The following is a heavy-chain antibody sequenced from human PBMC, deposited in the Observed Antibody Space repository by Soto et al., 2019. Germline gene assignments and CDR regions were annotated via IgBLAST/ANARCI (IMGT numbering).Heavy chain of an antibody. CDR3: ARGAGIAAAGPFNCFDP. D-gene: IGHD6-13*01. CDR2: ISAYNGNT. J-gene: IGHJ5*02. Sequence: ASVKVACKGAGYAYPSYGGGWVRQENGQGLEWMGWISAYNGNTNYAQKLQGRVTMTTDTSTSTAYMELRSLRSDDTAVYYCARGAGIAAAGPFNCFDPWGQGTLVTVSS. V-gene: IGHV1-18*01. CDR1: GYAYPSYG.